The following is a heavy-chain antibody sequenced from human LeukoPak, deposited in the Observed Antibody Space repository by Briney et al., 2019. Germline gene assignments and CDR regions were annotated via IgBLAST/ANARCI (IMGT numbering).Heavy chain of an antibody. CDR1: GGTFSSYA. V-gene: IGHV1-69*05. J-gene: IGHJ5*02. CDR2: IIPIFGTA. D-gene: IGHD3-22*01. Sequence: SVKVSCKASGGTFSSYAFSWVRQAPGQGLEWMGGIIPIFGTANYAQKVQGRVTITTDESTTTAYMELSSLRSEDTAVYYCARARSPSSGYLLRDHNWFDPWGQGTLVTVSS. CDR3: ARARSPSSGYLLRDHNWFDP.